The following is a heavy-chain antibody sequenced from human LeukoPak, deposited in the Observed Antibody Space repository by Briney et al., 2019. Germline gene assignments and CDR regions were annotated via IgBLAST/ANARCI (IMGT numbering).Heavy chain of an antibody. V-gene: IGHV3-9*01. CDR3: AKDSTANYDSSEHWFDP. CDR1: GFTLDDYA. Sequence: SLRLFCVVSGFTLDDYAMHGARQARAKAREGGSGNSWNRCNIGCVDSVKGRYTLSRDNAKNSLYLEMNSLRTEDTALYYCAKDSTANYDSSEHWFDPWGQGTLVTVSS. CDR2: NSWNRCNI. J-gene: IGHJ5*02. D-gene: IGHD3-22*01.